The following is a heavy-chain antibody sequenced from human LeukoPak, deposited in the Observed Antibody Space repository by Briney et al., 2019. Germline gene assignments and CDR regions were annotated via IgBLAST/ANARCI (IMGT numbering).Heavy chain of an antibody. CDR2: INHSGST. V-gene: IGHV4-34*01. Sequence: SETLSLTCAVYGGTFSGYYWNWIRQPPGKGLEWIGEINHSGSTNYNPSLKSRVIISVDTSKNQFSLNLSSVTAADTAVYYCARLGWQQLVHWGQGTLVTVSS. CDR1: GGTFSGYY. D-gene: IGHD6-13*01. CDR3: ARLGWQQLVH. J-gene: IGHJ4*02.